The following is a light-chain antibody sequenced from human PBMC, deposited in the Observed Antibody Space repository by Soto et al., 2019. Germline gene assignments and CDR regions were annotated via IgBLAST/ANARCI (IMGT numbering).Light chain of an antibody. J-gene: IGKJ1*01. CDR1: SSVSSY. CDR3: QHRSNWPWT. Sequence: EIVLTQSPATLSLSPGERATLSCRASSSVSSYLAWYQQKPGQAPRLLIYDASNRATGIPARFSGSGSGTDFTLTISSLEPEDFAVYYCQHRSNWPWTFGQGKKVEIK. V-gene: IGKV3-11*01. CDR2: DAS.